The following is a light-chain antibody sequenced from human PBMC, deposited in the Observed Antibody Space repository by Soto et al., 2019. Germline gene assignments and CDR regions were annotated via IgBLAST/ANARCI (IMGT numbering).Light chain of an antibody. CDR3: QHYYTSYTT. Sequence: EIVLTQSPGTLSLSPGERATLSCRASQSVSSSYLAWYQQKPGQAPRLLIHGATTRASGIPDRFSGSGSGTDFTLTITGLAPEDFAVYYCQHYYTSYTTFGQGTKVDIK. V-gene: IGKV3-20*01. CDR2: GAT. CDR1: QSVSSSY. J-gene: IGKJ1*01.